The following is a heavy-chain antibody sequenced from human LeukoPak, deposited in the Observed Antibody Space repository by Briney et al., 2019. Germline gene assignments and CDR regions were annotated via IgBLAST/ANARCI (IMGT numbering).Heavy chain of an antibody. D-gene: IGHD3-10*01. CDR2: IKQDGSEK. CDR1: GFTFSSYW. V-gene: IGHV3-7*01. Sequence: GGSLRLSCVASGFTFSSYWMSWVRQAPGKGLEWVANIKQDGSEKYYVDSVKGRFTISRDNAKNSLYLQMNSLRAEDTAVYYCARDRRFGELSTWGQGTLVTVSS. CDR3: ARDRRFGELST. J-gene: IGHJ4*02.